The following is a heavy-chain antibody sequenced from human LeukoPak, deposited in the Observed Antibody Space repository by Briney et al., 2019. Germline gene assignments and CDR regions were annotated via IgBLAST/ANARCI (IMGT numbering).Heavy chain of an antibody. D-gene: IGHD3-22*01. V-gene: IGHV4-59*01. CDR1: GGSFSGYY. J-gene: IGHJ5*02. Sequence: SETLSLTCAVYGGSFSGYYWSWIRQPPGKGLEWIGYIYYSGSTNYNPSLKSRVTISVDTSKNQFSLKLSSVTAADTAVYYCARGAGKYYDSSGYSSWGQGTLVTVSS. CDR2: IYYSGST. CDR3: ARGAGKYYDSSGYSS.